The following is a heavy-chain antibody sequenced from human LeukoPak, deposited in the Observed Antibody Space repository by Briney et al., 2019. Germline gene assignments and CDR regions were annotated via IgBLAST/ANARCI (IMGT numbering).Heavy chain of an antibody. Sequence: GGSLRLSCAASGFAFSNYWMSWVRQAPGKGVEWVANIKEDGSEKYYVDSVKGRFTISRDNAKNSLYLQMNSLRAEDTAVYFCARDRWGYSYGGDWGQGTQVTVSS. CDR2: IKEDGSEK. V-gene: IGHV3-7*01. J-gene: IGHJ4*02. CDR1: GFAFSNYW. CDR3: ARDRWGYSYGGD. D-gene: IGHD5-18*01.